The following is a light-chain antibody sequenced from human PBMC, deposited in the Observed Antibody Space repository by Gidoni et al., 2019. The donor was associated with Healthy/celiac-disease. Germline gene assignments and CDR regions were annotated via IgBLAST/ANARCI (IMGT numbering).Light chain of an antibody. CDR3: QSADSSGTYPV. J-gene: IGLJ2*01. CDR2: KDS. V-gene: IGLV3-25*03. Sequence: SYERTQPPSVSVSPGQTARITCSGDALPKQYAYWYQQKPGQAPVLVIYKDSERPSGIPERFSGSSSGTTVTLTISGVQAEDEADYYCQSADSSGTYPVFGGGTKLTVL. CDR1: ALPKQY.